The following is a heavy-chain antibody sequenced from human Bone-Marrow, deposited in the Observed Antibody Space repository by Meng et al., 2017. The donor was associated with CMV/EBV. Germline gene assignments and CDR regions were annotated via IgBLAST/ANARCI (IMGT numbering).Heavy chain of an antibody. D-gene: IGHD2-2*01. CDR2: IRYDGSNK. J-gene: IGHJ4*02. V-gene: IGHV3-30*02. CDR3: AKDAVPAGRGVLDY. Sequence: GESLKISCAASGFTFSSYGMHWVRQAPGKGLEWVAFIRYDGSNKYYADSVKGRFTISRDNSKNTLYLQMNSLRAEDTAVYYCAKDAVPAGRGVLDYWGQGTRVTVSS. CDR1: GFTFSSYG.